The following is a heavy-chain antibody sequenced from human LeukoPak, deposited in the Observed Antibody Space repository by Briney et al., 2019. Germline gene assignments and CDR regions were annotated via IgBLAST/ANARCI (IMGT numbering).Heavy chain of an antibody. CDR2: IRYNGNNQ. CDR3: ARDGEAFGWNYAFDY. D-gene: IGHD1-7*01. J-gene: IGHJ4*02. Sequence: GGSLRLSCAASGFTVSSNSMSWVRQAPGKGLEWVAFIRYNGNNQYYADSVKGRFTISRDNSKNTLYLQMNSLKGDDTAVYYCARDGEAFGWNYAFDYWGQGTLVTVSS. V-gene: IGHV3-30*02. CDR1: GFTVSSNS.